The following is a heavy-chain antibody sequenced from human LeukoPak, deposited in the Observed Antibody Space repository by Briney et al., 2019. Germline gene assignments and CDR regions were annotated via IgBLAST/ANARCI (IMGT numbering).Heavy chain of an antibody. V-gene: IGHV2-70*11. CDR3: ARERMIRGVITDY. CDR1: GFSLSTSGMC. J-gene: IGHJ4*02. D-gene: IGHD3-10*01. CDR2: IDWDDDK. Sequence: SGATLVNPTQTLTLTCTFSGFSLSTSGMCVSWIRQPPVKALDWLARIDWDDDKYYSTSLKTRITISKDNSKNQVILTMTNMDAVDTATYYCARERMIRGVITDYWGQGTLVTVSS.